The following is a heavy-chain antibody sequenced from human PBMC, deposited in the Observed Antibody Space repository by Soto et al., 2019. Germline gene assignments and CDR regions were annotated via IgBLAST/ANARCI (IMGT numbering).Heavy chain of an antibody. Sequence: GASVKVSCKASGYTFTSYYMHWVRQAPGQGLEWMGIINPSGGSTSYAQKFQGRVTMTRDTSTSTVYMELSSLKSEDTAVYYCARDPEDLVLVPAANLSKWSGGMDVWGQGTTVTAP. J-gene: IGHJ6*02. CDR3: ARDPEDLVLVPAANLSKWSGGMDV. D-gene: IGHD2-2*01. V-gene: IGHV1-46*01. CDR2: INPSGGST. CDR1: GYTFTSYY.